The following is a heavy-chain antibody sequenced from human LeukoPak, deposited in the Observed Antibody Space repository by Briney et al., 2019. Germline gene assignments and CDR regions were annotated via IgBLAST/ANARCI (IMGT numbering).Heavy chain of an antibody. CDR1: GGSISSDGYS. D-gene: IGHD1-26*01. J-gene: IGHJ4*02. V-gene: IGHV4-30-2*01. CDR2: IYHSGST. Sequence: SQTLSLTCAVSGGSISSDGYSWSWIRQPPGKGLEWIGYIYHSGSTYYNPSLKSRATISVDRSKNQFSLNLGSATAADTAVYYCARGSGGIYYGGIDYWGQGTLVIVSS. CDR3: ARGSGGIYYGGIDY.